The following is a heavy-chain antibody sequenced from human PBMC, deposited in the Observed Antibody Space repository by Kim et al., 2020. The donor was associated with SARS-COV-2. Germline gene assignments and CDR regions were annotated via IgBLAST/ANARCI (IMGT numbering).Heavy chain of an antibody. CDR1: GFSLSTSGVG. D-gene: IGHD4-4*01. V-gene: IGHV2-5*02. J-gene: IGHJ6*02. CDR3: AHTTTVDYYYYYYGMDV. Sequence: SGPTLVKPTQTLTLTCTFSGFSLSTSGVGVGWIRQPPGKALEWLALIYWDDDKRYSPSLKSRLTITKDTSKNQVVLTMTNMDPVDTATYYCAHTTTVDYYYYYYGMDVWGQGTTVTVSS. CDR2: IYWDDDK.